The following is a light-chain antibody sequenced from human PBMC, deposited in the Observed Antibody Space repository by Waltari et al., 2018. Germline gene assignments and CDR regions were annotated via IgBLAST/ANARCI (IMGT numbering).Light chain of an antibody. CDR1: QGISSS. CDR3: GQGAHLPFT. V-gene: IGKV1-9*01. Sequence: IQLTQSPSSLSASVGDRVTITCRASQGISSSVVWYQQKPGKAPKLLIYAASSLQSGVPDRFSGSGAVTDFTLKISRVEAEDVGVYYCGQGAHLPFTFGPGTKLDIK. J-gene: IGKJ3*01. CDR2: AAS.